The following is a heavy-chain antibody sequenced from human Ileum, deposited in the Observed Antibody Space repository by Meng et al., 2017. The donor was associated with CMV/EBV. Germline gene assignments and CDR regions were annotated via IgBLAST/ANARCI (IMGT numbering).Heavy chain of an antibody. Sequence: EVQLGVAEACLAPPVSSPGLGGATCGCTFSWNWIAWVRQEGREGMGYVLCSSTDGYNTDYAASVNRRLTTSRDNAKHTLDLEMNSVRVEDTAVYYCIGDVDRFFGYWGQGTLVTVSS. V-gene: IGHV3-74*01. CDR3: IGDVDRFFGY. J-gene: IGHJ4*02. D-gene: IGHD3-3*01. CDR2: SSTDGYNT. CDR1: GCTFSWNW.